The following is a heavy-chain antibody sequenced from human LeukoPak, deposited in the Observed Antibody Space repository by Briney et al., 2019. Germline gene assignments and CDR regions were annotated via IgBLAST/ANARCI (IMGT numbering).Heavy chain of an antibody. CDR3: ATIVGATVGGFDY. CDR2: IIPIFATA. J-gene: IGHJ4*02. CDR1: GGTFSSYA. Sequence: SVKVSCKASGGTFSSYAISWVRQAPGQGLEWMGGIIPIFATANYAQKFQGRVTITADESTSTAYMELSSLRSEDTAVYYCATIVGATVGGFDYWGQGTLVTVSS. V-gene: IGHV1-69*13. D-gene: IGHD1-26*01.